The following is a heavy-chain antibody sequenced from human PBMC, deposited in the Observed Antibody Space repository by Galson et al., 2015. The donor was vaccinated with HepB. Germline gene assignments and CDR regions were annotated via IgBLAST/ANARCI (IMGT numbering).Heavy chain of an antibody. CDR1: SSSISSNNYY. J-gene: IGHJ4*02. D-gene: IGHD3-10*01. CDR2: VYNSGST. CDR3: ATTTMGTVLINP. Sequence: TVSVTCTVSSSSISSNNYYWTWHRQHPEKGLEWIVYVYNSGSTYYNPSLESRVMMSVDASKNQFFLRLSSVTAADTAVYYCATTTMGTVLINPWGQGILVTVSS. V-gene: IGHV4-31*03.